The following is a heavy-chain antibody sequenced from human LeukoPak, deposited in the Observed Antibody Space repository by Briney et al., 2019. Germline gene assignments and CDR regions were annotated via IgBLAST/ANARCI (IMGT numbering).Heavy chain of an antibody. CDR1: GFTFSSYG. J-gene: IGHJ4*02. D-gene: IGHD2-15*01. Sequence: GGSLRLSCAASGFTFSSYGMHWVRQAPGKGLEWVAVISYDGSNKYYADSVKGRFTISRDNSKNTLYLQMNSLRAEDTAVYYCAKDPRWDYWGQGTLVTVSS. CDR2: ISYDGSNK. CDR3: AKDPRWDY. V-gene: IGHV3-30*18.